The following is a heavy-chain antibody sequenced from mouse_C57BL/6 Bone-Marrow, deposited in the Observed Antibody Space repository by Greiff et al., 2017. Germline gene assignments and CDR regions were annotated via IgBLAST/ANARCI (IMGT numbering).Heavy chain of an antibody. J-gene: IGHJ2*01. CDR3: AREGYSTSEY. V-gene: IGHV1-55*01. CDR1: GYTFTSYW. D-gene: IGHD2-5*01. Sequence: QVQLQQPGAELVKPGASVKMSCKASGYTFTSYWITWVKQRPGQGLEWIGDIYPGSGSTNYNEKFKGKATLTVDKSSSTAYMQLSSLTSADSAVXYCAREGYSTSEYWGQGTTLTVSS. CDR2: IYPGSGST.